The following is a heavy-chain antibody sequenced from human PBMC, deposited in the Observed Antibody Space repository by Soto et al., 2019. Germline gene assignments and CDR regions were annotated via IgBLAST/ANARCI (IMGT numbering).Heavy chain of an antibody. Sequence: GESLKISWKGSGYSFTSYWISWGRQMPGKGLEWMGRIDPSDSYTNYSPSFQGHVTISADKSISTAYLQWSSLKASDTAMYYCARLGEAPHGMDVWGQGTTVTVSS. V-gene: IGHV5-10-1*01. D-gene: IGHD6-6*01. CDR2: IDPSDSYT. CDR3: ARLGEAPHGMDV. CDR1: GYSFTSYW. J-gene: IGHJ6*02.